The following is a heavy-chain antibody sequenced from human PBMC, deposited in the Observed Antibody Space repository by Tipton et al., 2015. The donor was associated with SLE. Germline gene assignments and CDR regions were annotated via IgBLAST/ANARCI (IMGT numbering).Heavy chain of an antibody. CDR1: GGSISSHY. J-gene: IGHJ4*02. V-gene: IGHV4-59*11. CDR3: ARDSDTIFGVVIDY. D-gene: IGHD3-3*01. Sequence: TLSLTCTVSGGSISSHYWSWIRQPPGKGLEWIGYIYYSGSTYYNPSLKSRVTISVDTSKNQFSLKLSSVTAADTAVYYCARDSDTIFGVVIDYWGQGTLVTVSS. CDR2: IYYSGST.